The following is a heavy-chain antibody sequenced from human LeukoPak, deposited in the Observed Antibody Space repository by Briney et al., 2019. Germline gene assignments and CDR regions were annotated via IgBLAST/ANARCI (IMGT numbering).Heavy chain of an antibody. J-gene: IGHJ4*02. D-gene: IGHD3-10*01. V-gene: IGHV4-31*03. CDR3: ARVGRAMYYYGSGFDY. CDR1: GGSISSGGYY. Sequence: SQTLSLTCTVSGGSISSGGYYWSWIRQHSGKGLEWIGYIYYSGSTYYNPSLKSRVTISVDTSKNQFSLKLSSVTAADTAVYYCARVGRAMYYYGSGFDYWGQGTLVTVSS. CDR2: IYYSGST.